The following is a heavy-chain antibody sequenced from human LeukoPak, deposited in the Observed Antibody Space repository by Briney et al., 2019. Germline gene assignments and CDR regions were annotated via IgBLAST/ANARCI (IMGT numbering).Heavy chain of an antibody. V-gene: IGHV4-31*03. J-gene: IGHJ4*02. CDR2: IYYSGST. CDR1: RGSISNADYY. Sequence: SQTLSLTCTVSRGSISNADYYWSWIRQHPGKGLEWIGYIYYSGSTYYNPSLKGRVTISVDTSKNQFSLKLSSVTAADTAVYYCASSYYYVFDYWGQGTLVTVSS. D-gene: IGHD3-10*02. CDR3: ASSYYYVFDY.